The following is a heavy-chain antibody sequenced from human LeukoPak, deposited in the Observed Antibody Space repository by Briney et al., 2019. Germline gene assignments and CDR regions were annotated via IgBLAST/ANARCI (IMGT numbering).Heavy chain of an antibody. CDR3: ARDYDSSGYHSGFDY. J-gene: IGHJ4*02. D-gene: IGHD3-22*01. CDR1: GGSFSGYY. CDR2: INHSGST. V-gene: IGHV4-34*01. Sequence: SETLSLTCAVYGGSFSGYYWSWIRQPPGKGLEWIGEINHSGSTNYNPSLKSRVTISVDTSKNQFSLKLSSVTAADTAVYYCARDYDSSGYHSGFDYWGQGTLVTVSS.